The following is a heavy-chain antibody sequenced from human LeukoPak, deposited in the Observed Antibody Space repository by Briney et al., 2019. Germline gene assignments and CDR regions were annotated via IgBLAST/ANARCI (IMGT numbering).Heavy chain of an antibody. Sequence: ASVKVSCKASGYTFTGYYMHWVRQAPGQGLEWMGWINPNSGGTNYAQKFQGRVTMTRDTSISTAYMELSRLRSDDTAVYYCARDCYSSGAHYNWFDPWGQGTLVTVSS. CDR2: INPNSGGT. D-gene: IGHD6-19*01. CDR3: ARDCYSSGAHYNWFDP. CDR1: GYTFTGYY. V-gene: IGHV1-2*02. J-gene: IGHJ5*02.